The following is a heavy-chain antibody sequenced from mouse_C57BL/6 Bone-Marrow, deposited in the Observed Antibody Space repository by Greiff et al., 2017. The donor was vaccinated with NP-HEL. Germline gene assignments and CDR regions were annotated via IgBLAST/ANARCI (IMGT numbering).Heavy chain of an antibody. Sequence: EVKLMESGGGLVKPGGSLKLSCAASGFTFSDYGMHWVRQAPEKGLEWVAYISSGSGTIYYADTVKGRFTISIDNAKNTLFLQMTSLRSEDTAMYYCARPRSFAYWGQGTLVTVSA. J-gene: IGHJ3*01. V-gene: IGHV5-17*01. CDR2: ISSGSGTI. CDR1: GFTFSDYG. CDR3: ARPRSFAY.